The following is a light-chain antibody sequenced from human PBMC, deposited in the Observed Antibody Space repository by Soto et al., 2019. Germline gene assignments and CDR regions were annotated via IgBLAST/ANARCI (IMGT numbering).Light chain of an antibody. Sequence: EIVLTQSPGTLSLSPGERATLSCRASQSVSSSYLAWYQQKPGQAPRLLIYGASSRATGIPDRFSGSGSGTDVTLTISRLEPEDFAVYYCHQYGSSLLFTFGPGTKVDIK. CDR2: GAS. J-gene: IGKJ3*01. CDR1: QSVSSSY. V-gene: IGKV3-20*01. CDR3: HQYGSSLLFT.